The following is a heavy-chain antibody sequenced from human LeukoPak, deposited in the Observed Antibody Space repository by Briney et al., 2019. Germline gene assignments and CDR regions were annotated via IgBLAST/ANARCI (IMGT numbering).Heavy chain of an antibody. Sequence: SETLSLTCTVSGYSISSTYFGAWIRQPPGKGLEWIATISHSGSTYYAPSLESRLTISLDTSRNHFSLRLSSVTAADTAVYYCARVNAPVATFDYWGLGTLVAVSS. J-gene: IGHJ4*02. CDR2: ISHSGST. D-gene: IGHD1-1*01. V-gene: IGHV4-38-2*02. CDR1: GYSISSTYF. CDR3: ARVNAPVATFDY.